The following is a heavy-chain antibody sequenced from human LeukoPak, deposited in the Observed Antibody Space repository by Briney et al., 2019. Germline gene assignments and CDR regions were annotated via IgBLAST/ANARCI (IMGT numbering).Heavy chain of an antibody. D-gene: IGHD3-22*01. Sequence: TGGSLRLSCAASGFTFSSYAMHWVRQAPGKGLERVAVISYDGSNKYYADSVKGRFTISRDHSKNTLYLQMNSLRAEDTAVYYCARSTADSSGYQTDYWGQGTLVTVSS. CDR2: ISYDGSNK. J-gene: IGHJ4*02. CDR1: GFTFSSYA. CDR3: ARSTADSSGYQTDY. V-gene: IGHV3-30-3*01.